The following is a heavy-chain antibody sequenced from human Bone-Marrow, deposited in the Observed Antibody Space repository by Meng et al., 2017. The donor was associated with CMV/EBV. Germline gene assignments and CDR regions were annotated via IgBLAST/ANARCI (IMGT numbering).Heavy chain of an antibody. D-gene: IGHD6-19*01. V-gene: IGHV1-46*01. Sequence: SCEASGYTFTSYYMHWVRQAPGQGLEWMGIINPSGGSTSYAQKFQGRVTMTRDTSTSTVYMELSSLRSEDTAVYYCARDRLVSWFDPWGQGTLVTVSS. CDR1: GYTFTSYY. J-gene: IGHJ5*02. CDR2: INPSGGST. CDR3: ARDRLVSWFDP.